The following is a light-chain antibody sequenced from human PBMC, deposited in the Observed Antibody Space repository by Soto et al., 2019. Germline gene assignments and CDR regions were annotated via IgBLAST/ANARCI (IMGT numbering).Light chain of an antibody. V-gene: IGLV2-23*01. J-gene: IGLJ1*01. Sequence: SALTQPASVSGSPGQSITISCTGSSNTIGGYNVVSWYQQHPGKAPKVIIYEGIKRPSGVSNRFSGAISGSTASLTISGLQAEDEADYYCCSYVGATTYVFGSGTKLTVL. CDR2: EGI. CDR1: SNTIGGYNV. CDR3: CSYVGATTYV.